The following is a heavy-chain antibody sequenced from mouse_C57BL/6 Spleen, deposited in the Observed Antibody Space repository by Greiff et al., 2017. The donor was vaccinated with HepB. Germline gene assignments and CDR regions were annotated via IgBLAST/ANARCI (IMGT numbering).Heavy chain of an antibody. Sequence: EVKLVESGGGLVKPGGSLKLSCAASGFTFSDYGMHWVRQAPEKGLEWVAYISSGSSTIYYADTVKGRFTISRDNAKNTLFLQMTRLRSEDTAMYYCARLAMANYFDYWGQGTTLTVSS. CDR2: ISSGSSTI. D-gene: IGHD1-1*02. V-gene: IGHV5-17*01. CDR3: ARLAMANYFDY. J-gene: IGHJ2*01. CDR1: GFTFSDYG.